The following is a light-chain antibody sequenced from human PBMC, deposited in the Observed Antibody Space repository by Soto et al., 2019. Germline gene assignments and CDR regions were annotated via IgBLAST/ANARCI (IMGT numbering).Light chain of an antibody. CDR2: GAS. CDR1: RSVTNNY. Sequence: EIVLTQSPGTLSFFPGERATLSCRASRSVTNNYLAWHQQKPGQTPRLLIYGASSRATGIPDRFSGSGSGTDFTLTISRREPEDFAVYYCQQHGSSPITVGQGTRLEIK. V-gene: IGKV3-20*01. CDR3: QQHGSSPIT. J-gene: IGKJ5*01.